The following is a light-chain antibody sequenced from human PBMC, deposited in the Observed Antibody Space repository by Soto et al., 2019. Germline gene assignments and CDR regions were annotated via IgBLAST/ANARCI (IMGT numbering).Light chain of an antibody. CDR1: QSISSW. CDR3: QQYNSYPYT. CDR2: KAS. Sequence: DIQMTQSPSTLSASVGDRVTITCRASQSISSWLAWYQQKPGTAPKLLIYKASSLQSGVPSRFSGSGSGTEFTLTISRLQPDDFATYYCQQYNSYPYTFGQGTKLEIK. J-gene: IGKJ2*01. V-gene: IGKV1-5*03.